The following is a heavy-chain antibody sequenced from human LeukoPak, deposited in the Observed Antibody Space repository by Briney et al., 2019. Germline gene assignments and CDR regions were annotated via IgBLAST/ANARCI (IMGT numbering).Heavy chain of an antibody. CDR2: IRSKANSYAT. J-gene: IGHJ4*02. V-gene: IGHV3-73*01. CDR3: TRPAYGDDFPDY. D-gene: IGHD4-17*01. CDR1: GFTFSSYV. Sequence: HPGGSLRLSCAASGFTFSSYVMHWVRQASGKGLEWVGRIRSKANSYATTYAASVKGRFTISRDDSKNTAYLQMNSLKSEDTAVYYCTRPAYGDDFPDYWGRGTLVTVSS.